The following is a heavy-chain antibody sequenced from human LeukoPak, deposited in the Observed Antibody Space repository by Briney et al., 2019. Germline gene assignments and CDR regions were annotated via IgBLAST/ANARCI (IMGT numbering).Heavy chain of an antibody. J-gene: IGHJ5*02. V-gene: IGHV1-69*06. CDR1: GGTFSSYA. CDR3: ARGREIVAGTTHWFDP. Sequence: SVKVSCKASGGTFSSYAISWVRQAPGQGLEWMGGIIPIFGTANYAQKFQGRVTITADKSTSTAYMELSSLRSEDTAVYYCARGREIVAGTTHWFDPWGQGTLVTVSS. CDR2: IIPIFGTA. D-gene: IGHD1-1*01.